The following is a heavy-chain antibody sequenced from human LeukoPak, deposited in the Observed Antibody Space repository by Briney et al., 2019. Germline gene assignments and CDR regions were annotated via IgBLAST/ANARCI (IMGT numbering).Heavy chain of an antibody. V-gene: IGHV3-64*01. CDR2: ISSNGGST. CDR3: ARGPVAVAGLFDY. D-gene: IGHD6-19*01. Sequence: GGSLRLSCAASGFTFSSYAMHLVRQAPGKGLEYVSAISSNGGSTYYANSVKGRFTISRDNSKNTLYLQMGSLRAEDMAAYYCARGPVAVAGLFDYWGQGTLVTVSS. CDR1: GFTFSSYA. J-gene: IGHJ4*02.